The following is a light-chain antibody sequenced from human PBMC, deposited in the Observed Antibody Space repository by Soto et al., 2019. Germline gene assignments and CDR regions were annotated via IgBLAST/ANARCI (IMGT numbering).Light chain of an antibody. CDR2: AAS. V-gene: IGKV1-9*01. J-gene: IGKJ4*01. CDR1: QGVSRY. CDR3: QQLNTYPVT. Sequence: IQLTQSPSSLSASVGDSVTITCRASQGVSRYLSCYQQKPGRAPILLISAASTLQSGVPARFSGSGSGPDFTLSITSLQPEDFATYYCQQLNTYPVTFGGGTKVEIK.